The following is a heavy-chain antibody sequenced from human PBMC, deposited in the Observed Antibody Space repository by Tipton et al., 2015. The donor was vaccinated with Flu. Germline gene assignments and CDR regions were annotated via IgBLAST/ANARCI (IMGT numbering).Heavy chain of an antibody. V-gene: IGHV1-18*01. D-gene: IGHD3-3*01. Sequence: QVQLVQSGAEVKKPGASVKVSCKAPGYTFTSYGISWVRQAPGQGLEWMGWISAYNGNTNYAQKLQGRVTMTTDTSTSTAYMELRSLRSDDTAVYYCAREGTHYDFWSGYPDAFDIWGQGTMVTVSS. CDR2: ISAYNGNT. J-gene: IGHJ3*02. CDR3: AREGTHYDFWSGYPDAFDI. CDR1: GYTFTSYG.